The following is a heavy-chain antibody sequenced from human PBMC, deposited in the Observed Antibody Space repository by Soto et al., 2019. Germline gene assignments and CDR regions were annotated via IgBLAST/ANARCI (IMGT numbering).Heavy chain of an antibody. CDR1: GGSISSGDYY. D-gene: IGHD3-22*01. CDR3: ARVRVDYYDSSGYYLFDY. Sequence: ASETLSLICTVSGGSISSGDYYWSWIRQPPGKGLEWIGYIYYSGSTYYNPSLKSRVTISVDTSKNQFSLKLSSVTAADTAVYYCARVRVDYYDSSGYYLFDYWGQGTLVTVSS. J-gene: IGHJ4*02. V-gene: IGHV4-30-4*01. CDR2: IYYSGST.